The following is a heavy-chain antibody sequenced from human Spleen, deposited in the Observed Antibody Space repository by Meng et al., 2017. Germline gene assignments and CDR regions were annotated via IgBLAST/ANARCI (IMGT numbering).Heavy chain of an antibody. J-gene: IGHJ4*02. CDR3: ARGEYYFDY. CDR1: GFTFSAYA. V-gene: IGHV3-30*04. D-gene: IGHD3-10*01. CDR2: ISYDARNI. Sequence: QVQLVESGGGVVHPGRSLRLSCAASGFTFSAYAMHWVRQAPGQGLEWVAVISYDARNIFYADSVKGRFSISRDNSKHTLYLQMNSLRVEDTSIYYCARGEYYFDYWGQGTLVTVSS.